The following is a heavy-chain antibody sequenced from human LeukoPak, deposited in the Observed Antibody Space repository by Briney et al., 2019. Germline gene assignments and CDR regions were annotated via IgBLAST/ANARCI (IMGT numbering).Heavy chain of an antibody. CDR2: ISDSGST. J-gene: IGHJ5*02. V-gene: IGHV4-59*01. D-gene: IGHD3-3*01. Sequence: SETLSLTCTVSGGSIRSYYWSWIRQPPGKRLECIAYISDSGSTNYNPYPKSRVTISVDTPKSQFSLKLSSVTAADTAVYYCARGRLLEWFDNWGQGTLVSVSS. CDR3: ARGRLLEWFDN. CDR1: GGSIRSYY.